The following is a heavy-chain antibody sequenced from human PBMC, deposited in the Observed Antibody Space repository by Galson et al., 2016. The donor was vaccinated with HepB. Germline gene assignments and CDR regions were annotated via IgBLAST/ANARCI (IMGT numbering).Heavy chain of an antibody. J-gene: IGHJ4*02. CDR3: AKDSVSGSYSPYFFDY. CDR1: GFTFRNYV. CDR2: ISGSGAIT. D-gene: IGHD1-26*01. V-gene: IGHV3-23*01. Sequence: SLRLSCAASGFTFRNYVMSWVRQAPGKGLGWISAISGSGAITNYADSVKGRFTISRDNSKNTLYLQMNSLRVEDTAVYYCAKDSVSGSYSPYFFDYWGQGILVTVSS.